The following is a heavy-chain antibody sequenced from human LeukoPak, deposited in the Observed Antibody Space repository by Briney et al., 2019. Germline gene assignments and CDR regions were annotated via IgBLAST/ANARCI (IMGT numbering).Heavy chain of an antibody. CDR2: INSDGSST. CDR1: GFSFSSYW. V-gene: IGHV3-74*01. Sequence: PGRSLRLSCAASGFSFSSYWMHWVRQGPGKGLVWVSRINSDGSSTTYADSVKGRFTISRDNTKHTLYLQMYSLRADDSAVYYCSRGGSPPEALGDSFDIWGQGTMVTVSS. D-gene: IGHD1-26*01. J-gene: IGHJ3*02. CDR3: SRGGSPPEALGDSFDI.